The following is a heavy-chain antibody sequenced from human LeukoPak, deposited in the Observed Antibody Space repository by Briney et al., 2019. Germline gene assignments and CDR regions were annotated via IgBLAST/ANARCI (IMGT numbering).Heavy chain of an antibody. CDR2: ISTSSGYT. J-gene: IGHJ3*02. Sequence: SLRLSCTASGFTFSDSYMNWIRQAPGKGPEWISLISTSSGYTDYAGSVKGRSTISRDNAKNSLYLPMDSLRVEDTAMYYCAYESSGYHQRSDAFDIWGRGTVVIVSS. CDR3: AYESSGYHQRSDAFDI. V-gene: IGHV3-11*06. D-gene: IGHD3-22*01. CDR1: GFTFSDSY.